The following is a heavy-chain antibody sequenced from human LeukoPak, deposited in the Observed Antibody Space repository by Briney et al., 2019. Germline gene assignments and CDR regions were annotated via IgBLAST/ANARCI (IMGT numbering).Heavy chain of an antibody. CDR3: ARYSYGSGSAPDY. J-gene: IGHJ4*02. V-gene: IGHV3-21*04. CDR1: GFTFSSYN. D-gene: IGHD3-10*01. Sequence: GGSLRLSCAASGFTFSSYNMNWVRQAPGKAMEWVSSITSSATYIFYADSVKGRFTISRDNAKNSLYLQMNSLRAEDTALYHCARYSYGSGSAPDYWGQGTLVTVSS. CDR2: ITSSATYI.